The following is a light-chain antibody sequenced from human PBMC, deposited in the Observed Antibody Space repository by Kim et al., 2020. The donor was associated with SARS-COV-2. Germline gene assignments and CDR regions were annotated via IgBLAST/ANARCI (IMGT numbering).Light chain of an antibody. CDR3: CSYTNSSTV. CDR1: SSYVGGYKC. J-gene: IGLJ2*01. CDR2: DVS. Sequence: QSALNQPASVSGSPGQSSTISFTGTSSYVGGYKCVSWYQQHPVKAPKLMIYDVSNRPSGVSNRFSGSKSGNTASLTITGLQAEDESDYYRCSYTNSSTVFCRGAQVTVL. V-gene: IGLV2-14*03.